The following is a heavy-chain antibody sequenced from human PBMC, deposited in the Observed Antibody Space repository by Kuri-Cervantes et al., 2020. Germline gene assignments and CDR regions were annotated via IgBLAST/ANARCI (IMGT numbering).Heavy chain of an antibody. CDR2: IYYSGST. Sequence: GSLRLSCTVSGGSISSYYWSWIRQPPGKGLEWIGYIYYSGSTNYNPSLKSRVTISVDTSKNQFSLRLSSMTAADTAMYYCARDRGYCSRTSCYTGLDYWGQGTPVTVSS. CDR1: GGSISSYY. V-gene: IGHV4-59*13. CDR3: ARDRGYCSRTSCYTGLDY. J-gene: IGHJ4*02. D-gene: IGHD2-2*02.